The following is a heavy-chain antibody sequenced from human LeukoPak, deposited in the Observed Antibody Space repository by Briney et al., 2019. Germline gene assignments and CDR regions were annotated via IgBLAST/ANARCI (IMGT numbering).Heavy chain of an antibody. CDR2: ISSSGSPI. J-gene: IGHJ4*02. Sequence: PGGSLRLSCAASGFTFRSYEMNWVRQAPGKGLEWVSYISSSGSPIYYADSVKGRFTISRDNAKNSLFLQMNSLRAEDTAVYYYARDQGSSWYWDYWGQGTLVIVSS. CDR3: ARDQGSSWYWDY. V-gene: IGHV3-48*03. D-gene: IGHD6-13*01. CDR1: GFTFRSYE.